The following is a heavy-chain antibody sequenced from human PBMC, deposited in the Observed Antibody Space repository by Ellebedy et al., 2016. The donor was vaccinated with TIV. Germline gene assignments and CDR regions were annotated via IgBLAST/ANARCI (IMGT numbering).Heavy chain of an antibody. CDR3: VRLRTTLTPGSAFDL. J-gene: IGHJ3*01. Sequence: GESLKISXAASGFTFRGYWMNWVRQPPGKGLVWVSRMYSDGSSADYADSVRGRFTISRDSAKDTLYLELNSLRAEDTAVYYCVRLRTTLTPGSAFDLWGQGTMVTVSS. V-gene: IGHV3-74*01. D-gene: IGHD4-17*01. CDR2: MYSDGSSA. CDR1: GFTFRGYW.